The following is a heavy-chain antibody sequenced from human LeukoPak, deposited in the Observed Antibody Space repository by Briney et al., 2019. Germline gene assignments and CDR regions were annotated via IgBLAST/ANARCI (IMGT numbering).Heavy chain of an antibody. D-gene: IGHD6-19*01. Sequence: PGGSLRLSCAASGFTFSNAWMSWVRQAPGKGLEWVANIKQDGSEKYYVDSVKGRFTISRDNSKNTLYLQMNSLRAEDTAVYHCAKDGRSYSSGWPPFDYWGQGALVTVSS. V-gene: IGHV3-7*01. CDR2: IKQDGSEK. J-gene: IGHJ4*02. CDR1: GFTFSNAW. CDR3: AKDGRSYSSGWPPFDY.